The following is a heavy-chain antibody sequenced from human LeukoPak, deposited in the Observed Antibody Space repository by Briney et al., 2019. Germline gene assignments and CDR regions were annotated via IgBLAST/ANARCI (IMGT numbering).Heavy chain of an antibody. CDR3: ARGQGTVTTH. Sequence: SETLSLTCAVYGGSFSGYYWTWIRQPPGKGLEWIGEINHSGSANYSPSLSSRVTISLDMSENQFSLKLTSVTAADTAVYYCARGQGTVTTHWGQGTLVTVSS. D-gene: IGHD4-17*01. V-gene: IGHV4-34*01. CDR2: INHSGSA. J-gene: IGHJ4*02. CDR1: GGSFSGYY.